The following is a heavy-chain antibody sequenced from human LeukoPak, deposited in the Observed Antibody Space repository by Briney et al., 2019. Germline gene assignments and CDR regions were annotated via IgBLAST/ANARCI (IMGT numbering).Heavy chain of an antibody. J-gene: IGHJ3*02. CDR2: IKQDGSEK. CDR1: GFTFSRYW. Sequence: GGPLRLSCAASGFTFSRYWMSWVRQAPGKGLEWVANIKQDGSEKYYVDSVKGRFTISRDNAKNSLYLQMNSLRAEDTAVYYCARDFWYYYDSSGYDAFDIWGQGTMVTVSS. V-gene: IGHV3-7*01. CDR3: ARDFWYYYDSSGYDAFDI. D-gene: IGHD3-22*01.